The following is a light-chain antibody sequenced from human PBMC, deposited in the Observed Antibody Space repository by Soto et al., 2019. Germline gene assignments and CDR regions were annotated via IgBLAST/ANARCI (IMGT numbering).Light chain of an antibody. CDR2: EVS. Sequence: DVVITHTPLSLSVAPGQPASISCKSSQSLLHITGETFLFWYLQKPGQSPQLLIYEVSTRVSGVPDRFSGSGSGTDFTLEISRVETDDVGIYYCMQSTQLPPTFGQGTRLE. V-gene: IGKV2D-29*02. CDR3: MQSTQLPPT. J-gene: IGKJ5*01. CDR1: QSLLHITGETF.